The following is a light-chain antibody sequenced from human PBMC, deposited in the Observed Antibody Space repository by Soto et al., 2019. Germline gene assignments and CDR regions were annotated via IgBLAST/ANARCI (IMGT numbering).Light chain of an antibody. CDR3: SSFAGSNIL. J-gene: IGLJ1*01. Sequence: QSVLTQPPSASGSPGQSVTISCTGTSIDVGRYNLDSWYQQHPGKAPKLLIHEVYKRPSGVPDRFSGSKSGNTASLTVSGLQGEDEADYYCSSFAGSNILFGTGTKVTVL. V-gene: IGLV2-8*01. CDR1: SIDVGRYNL. CDR2: EVY.